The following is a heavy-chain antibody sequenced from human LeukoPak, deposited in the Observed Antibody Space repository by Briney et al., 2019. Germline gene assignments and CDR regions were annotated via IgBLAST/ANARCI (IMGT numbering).Heavy chain of an antibody. Sequence: PGGSLRLSCEASGFTFSAYAMTWVRQAPGQGLEWVSSIGSDNKPHYSESVKGRFAISRDNAKNSVFLQMNSLRADDTAVYYCARGPRRIAAAGTAYYGMDVWGQGTTVTVS. CDR3: ARGPRRIAAAGTAYYGMDV. CDR2: IGSDNKP. D-gene: IGHD6-25*01. J-gene: IGHJ6*02. CDR1: GFTFSAYA. V-gene: IGHV3-69-1*01.